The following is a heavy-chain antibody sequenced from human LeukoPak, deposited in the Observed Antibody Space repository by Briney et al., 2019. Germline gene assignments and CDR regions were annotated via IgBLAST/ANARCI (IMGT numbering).Heavy chain of an antibody. J-gene: IGHJ6*03. CDR2: IYSDNT. Sequence: GGSLRLSCTVSGFTVSSNSMSWVRQAPGKGLEWVSFIYSDNTHYSDSVKGQFTISRDNAKNSLYLQMNSLRAEDTAVYYCARDRMIDYMDVWGKGTTVTVSS. D-gene: IGHD3-22*01. CDR3: ARDRMIDYMDV. CDR1: GFTVSSNS. V-gene: IGHV3-53*01.